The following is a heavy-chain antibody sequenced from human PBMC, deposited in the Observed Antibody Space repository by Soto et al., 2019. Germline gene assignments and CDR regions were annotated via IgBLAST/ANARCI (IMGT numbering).Heavy chain of an antibody. Sequence: PSETLSLTCAVSGGSISSGGYSWSWIRQPPGKGLEWIGYIYHSGSTYYNPSLKSRVTISVDRSKNQFSLKLSSVTAADTAVYYCARCITMVRGAPAHLVYYYGMDIWGQGTTVTVSS. V-gene: IGHV4-30-2*01. D-gene: IGHD3-10*01. CDR2: IYHSGST. CDR1: GGSISSGGYS. CDR3: ARCITMVRGAPAHLVYYYGMDI. J-gene: IGHJ6*02.